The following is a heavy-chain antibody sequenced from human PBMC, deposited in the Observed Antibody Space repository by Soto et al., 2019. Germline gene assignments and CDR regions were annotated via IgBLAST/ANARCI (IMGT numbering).Heavy chain of an antibody. D-gene: IGHD5-12*01. J-gene: IGHJ4*02. V-gene: IGHV4-39*01. CDR2: IYYSGST. CDR1: GGSISSSSYY. Sequence: SETLSLTCTVSGGSISSSSYYWGWIRQPPGKGLEWIGSIYYSGSTYYNPSLKSRVTISVDTSKNQFSLKLSSVTAADTAVYYWARLSSSSVSYSIVATTNWGQGTLVTVSS. CDR3: ARLSSSSVSYSIVATTN.